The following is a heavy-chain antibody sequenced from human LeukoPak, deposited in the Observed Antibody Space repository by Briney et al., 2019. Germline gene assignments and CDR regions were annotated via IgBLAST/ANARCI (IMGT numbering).Heavy chain of an antibody. CDR3: AKVQALRYFDWLAH. J-gene: IGHJ5*02. Sequence: GGTLRLSCAASGFTFSNYGMSWVRQAPGKGLEWVSAISGSGGSTYYADSVKGRSTISRDNSKNTLYLQMNSLRAEDTAVYYCAKVQALRYFDWLAHWGQGTLVTVSS. CDR1: GFTFSNYG. V-gene: IGHV3-23*01. D-gene: IGHD3-9*01. CDR2: ISGSGGST.